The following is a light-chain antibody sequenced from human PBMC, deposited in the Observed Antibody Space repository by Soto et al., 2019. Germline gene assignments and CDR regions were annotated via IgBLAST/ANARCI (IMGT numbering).Light chain of an antibody. Sequence: EIVLTQSPGTLSLSPGESATLSCRASQSLGSSSLAWYQQKPGQAPRLLIYGTSGRATGIPERFSGSGSGTDFTLTINRLEPEDFAVYYCQQYGSSPRTFGQGTKVDIK. CDR2: GTS. J-gene: IGKJ1*01. CDR3: QQYGSSPRT. CDR1: QSLGSSS. V-gene: IGKV3-20*01.